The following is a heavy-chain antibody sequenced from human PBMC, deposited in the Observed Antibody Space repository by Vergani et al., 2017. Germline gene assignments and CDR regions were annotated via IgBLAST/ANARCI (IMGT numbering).Heavy chain of an antibody. V-gene: IGHV3-66*02. CDR1: GFTVSSNY. CDR3: ARLYSTTAYVDD. D-gene: IGHD2-8*01. J-gene: IGHJ4*02. CDR2: IYSGGST. Sequence: EVQLVESGGGLVQPGGSLRLSCAASGFTVSSNYMSWVRQAPGKGLEWVSVIYSGGSTYYADSVKGRFTISRDNSKNTLYLQMNSLRAEDTAVYYCARLYSTTAYVDDWGQGTLVTVSS.